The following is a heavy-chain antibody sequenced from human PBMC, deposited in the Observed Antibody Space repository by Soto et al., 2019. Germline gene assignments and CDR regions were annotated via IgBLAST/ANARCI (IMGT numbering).Heavy chain of an antibody. J-gene: IGHJ3*01. CDR1: GFSFSNYA. D-gene: IGHD1-1*01. CDR3: AKGLNGELND. Sequence: GGSQRLSCAASGFSFSNYAMHWVRQAPGKGLEWVTAISYDGSNIYYADSVQGRLTVSRDDSRNTLYLQMNSLRPEDMAVYYCAKGLNGELNDWGQGTMVTVSS. V-gene: IGHV3-30-3*01. CDR2: ISYDGSNI.